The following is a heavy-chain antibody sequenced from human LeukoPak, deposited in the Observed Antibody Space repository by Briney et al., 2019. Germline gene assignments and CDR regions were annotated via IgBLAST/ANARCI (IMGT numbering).Heavy chain of an antibody. Sequence: SETLSLTCAVYGGSFSGYYWSWIRQPPGKGLEWIGEINHSGSTNYNPSLKSRVTISVDTSKNQFSLKLSSVTAADTAVYYCARGTYYYDSSGFGLFDYWGQGTLVTVSS. CDR1: GGSFSGYY. CDR2: INHSGST. D-gene: IGHD3-22*01. CDR3: ARGTYYYDSSGFGLFDY. J-gene: IGHJ4*02. V-gene: IGHV4-34*01.